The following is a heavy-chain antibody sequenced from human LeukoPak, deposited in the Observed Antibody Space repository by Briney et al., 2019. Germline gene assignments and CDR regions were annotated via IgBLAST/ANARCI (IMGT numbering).Heavy chain of an antibody. D-gene: IGHD6-13*01. CDR1: GYTFTGYY. Sequence: ASVKVSCKASGYTFTGYYMHWVRQAPGQGLEWMGWINPNSGGTNYAQKFQGWVTMARDTSISTAYMELSRLRSDDTAVYYCARGYSSSWYLQSYYYYCMDVWGQGTTVTVSS. CDR3: ARGYSSSWYLQSYYYYCMDV. J-gene: IGHJ6*02. CDR2: INPNSGGT. V-gene: IGHV1-2*04.